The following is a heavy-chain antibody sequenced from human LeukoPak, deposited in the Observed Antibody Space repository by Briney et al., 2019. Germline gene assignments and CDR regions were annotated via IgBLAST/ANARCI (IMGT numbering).Heavy chain of an antibody. CDR3: ARVAARPQNWFDP. CDR1: GYTFTGYY. J-gene: IGHJ5*02. CDR2: INPNSGGT. D-gene: IGHD6-6*01. V-gene: IGHV1-2*06. Sequence: ASVKVSCKASGYTFTGYYMHWVRQTPGQGLEWMGRINPNSGGTNYAQKFQGRVTMTRDTSISTAYMELSRLRSDDTAVYYCARVAARPQNWFDPWGQGTLVTVSS.